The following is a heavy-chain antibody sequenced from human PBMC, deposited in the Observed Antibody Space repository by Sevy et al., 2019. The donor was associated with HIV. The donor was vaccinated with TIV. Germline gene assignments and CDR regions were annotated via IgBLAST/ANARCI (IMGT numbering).Heavy chain of an antibody. CDR3: ARRELACDY. CDR1: GFTFSSYA. V-gene: IGHV3-7*01. D-gene: IGHD1-26*01. J-gene: IGHJ4*02. Sequence: GGSLRLSCAASGFTFSSYAMSWVRQAPGKGLEWVANIKQHGTEKYYVDSVKGRFTISRDNAKNSLYLQMNSLRAEDTAVYYCARRELACDYWGQGTLVTVSS. CDR2: IKQHGTEK.